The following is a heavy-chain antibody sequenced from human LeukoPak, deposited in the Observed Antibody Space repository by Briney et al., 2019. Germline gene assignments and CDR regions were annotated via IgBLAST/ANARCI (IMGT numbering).Heavy chain of an antibody. J-gene: IGHJ4*02. CDR1: GFTFSSYS. D-gene: IGHD5-18*01. V-gene: IGHV3-48*02. CDR3: ASARGSNYGSLGD. CDR2: ISSTSSTI. Sequence: GGSLRLSCAASGFTFSSYSMSWVRQAPGKGLEWVSYISSTSSTIYYADSVKGRFTISRDNAKNSLYLQMNSLRDEDTAVYYCASARGSNYGSLGDWGQGTLVTVSS.